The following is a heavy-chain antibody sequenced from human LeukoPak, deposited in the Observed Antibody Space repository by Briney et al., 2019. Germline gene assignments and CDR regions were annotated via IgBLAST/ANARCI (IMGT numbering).Heavy chain of an antibody. CDR3: AKGPQLGSGYHPDY. Sequence: PGGSLRLSXAASGFTFSSYAMSWVCQAPGKGLEWVSTITGSDDGTYYADSVKGRFTISRDYSKNTLNLQMNSLRVEDTAIYYCAKGPQLGSGYHPDYRGQGTLVTVSS. V-gene: IGHV3-23*01. J-gene: IGHJ4*02. CDR1: GFTFSSYA. D-gene: IGHD3-22*01. CDR2: ITGSDDGT.